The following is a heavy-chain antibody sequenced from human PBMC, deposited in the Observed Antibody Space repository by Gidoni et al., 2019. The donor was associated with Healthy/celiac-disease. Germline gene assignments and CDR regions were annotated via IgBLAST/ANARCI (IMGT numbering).Heavy chain of an antibody. Sequence: VQLFESGGGLVQPGGVLGLSCSASGFPFSSYAMSWVRQAPGKGLEWVSAISGSGGSTYYADSVKGRFTISRDNSKNTLYLQMNSLRAEDTAVYYCAKDSSPGLRYFDYWGQGTLVTVSS. D-gene: IGHD6-13*01. J-gene: IGHJ4*02. CDR3: AKDSSPGLRYFDY. CDR1: GFPFSSYA. CDR2: ISGSGGST. V-gene: IGHV3-23*01.